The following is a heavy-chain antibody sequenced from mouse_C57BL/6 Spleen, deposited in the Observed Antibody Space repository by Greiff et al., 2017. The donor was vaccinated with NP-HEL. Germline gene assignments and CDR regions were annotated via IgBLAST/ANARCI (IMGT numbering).Heavy chain of an antibody. CDR2: IDPSDSST. D-gene: IGHD3-2*02. V-gene: IGHV1-59*01. CDR1: YYTFTSCW. J-gene: IGHJ2*01. Sequence: QVQLQQPGAELVRPGTSVKLSCKASYYTFTSCWMHWVKQRPGQGLEWIGVIDPSDSSTNYNQKFKGKATLTVDTSSSTAYLQLSSLTSEDSAVYSVARSAQATGLDYWGQGTLLTVSS. CDR3: ARSAQATGLDY.